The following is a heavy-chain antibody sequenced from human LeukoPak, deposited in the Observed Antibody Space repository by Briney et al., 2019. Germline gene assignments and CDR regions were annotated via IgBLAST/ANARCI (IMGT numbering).Heavy chain of an antibody. CDR3: AKDPTYYGGIPRP. V-gene: IGHV3-48*01. CDR1: GFTFSSYS. Sequence: GGSLRLSCAASGFTFSSYSMNWVRQAPGKGLEWVSYISSSSSTIYYADSVKGRFTISRDNAKNSLYLQMNSLRAEDTAVYYCAKDPTYYGGIPRPWGQGTLVTVSS. CDR2: ISSSSSTI. J-gene: IGHJ5*02. D-gene: IGHD4-23*01.